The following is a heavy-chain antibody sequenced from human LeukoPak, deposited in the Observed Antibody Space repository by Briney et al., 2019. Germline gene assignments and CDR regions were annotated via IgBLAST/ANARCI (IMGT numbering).Heavy chain of an antibody. CDR2: IYYSGST. J-gene: IGHJ1*01. V-gene: IGHV4-39*07. Sequence: SETLSLTSTVSGGSISSSSYYWGWIRQPPGKGLEWIGSIYYSGSTYYNPSLKSRVTISVDTSKNQFSLKLSPVTAADTAVYYCARLMTVLRYPPRDFQHWGQGTLVTVSS. CDR1: GGSISSSSYY. D-gene: IGHD3-9*01. CDR3: ARLMTVLRYPPRDFQH.